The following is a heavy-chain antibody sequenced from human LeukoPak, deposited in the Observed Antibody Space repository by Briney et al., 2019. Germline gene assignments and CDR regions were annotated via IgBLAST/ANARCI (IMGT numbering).Heavy chain of an antibody. J-gene: IGHJ4*02. Sequence: GGSLRLSCAASGFTLSTYWMTWVRQAPGKGLEWVANINKDGGVQYYGDSVKGRFTISRDNTKNSLYLQMNSLSAEDTAMYYCTTYYDSGPSKDWGQGTLVTVSS. CDR3: TTYYDSGPSKD. V-gene: IGHV3-7*05. CDR1: GFTLSTYW. CDR2: INKDGGVQ. D-gene: IGHD3-22*01.